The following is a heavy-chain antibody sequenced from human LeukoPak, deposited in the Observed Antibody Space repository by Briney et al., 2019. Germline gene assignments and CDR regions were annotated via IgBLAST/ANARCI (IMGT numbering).Heavy chain of an antibody. V-gene: IGHV3-7*01. CDR3: ASTSGRVLDYDFWSGSAEYFQH. D-gene: IGHD3-3*01. CDR2: IKQDGSEK. Sequence: GGSLRLSCAASGFTFSGYWMSWVRQAPGKGLEWVANIKQDGSEKYYVDSVKGRFTISRDNAKNSLYLQMNSLRAEDTAVYYCASTSGRVLDYDFWSGSAEYFQHWGQGTLVTVSS. J-gene: IGHJ1*01. CDR1: GFTFSGYW.